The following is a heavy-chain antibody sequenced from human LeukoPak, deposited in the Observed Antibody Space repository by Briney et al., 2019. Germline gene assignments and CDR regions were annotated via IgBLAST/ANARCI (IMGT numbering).Heavy chain of an antibody. V-gene: IGHV4-39*01. D-gene: IGHD5-18*01. CDR2: IYYTGGT. CDR3: ARALGAMETSWFDP. Sequence: SETLSLTCSVAGGSITSSSYYWAWIRQPPEKGLEWIGSIYYTGGTNYSPSLKSRVTISVDTSKNQFSLKLSSVTAADTAVYYCARALGAMETSWFDPWGQGTLVTVSS. J-gene: IGHJ5*02. CDR1: GGSITSSSYY.